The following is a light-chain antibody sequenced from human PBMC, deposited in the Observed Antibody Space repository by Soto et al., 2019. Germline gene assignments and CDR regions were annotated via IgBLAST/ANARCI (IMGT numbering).Light chain of an antibody. V-gene: IGKV4-1*01. CDR2: WAS. Sequence: DIVMTQSPDSLAVSLGERATINCKSSQSVLYSPNNKNYLAWYQQKPGQAPKLLIYWASTRESGVPDRFSGSGSGTDFTLTISSLQAEDVAVYYCQQYYTTPRTFGQGTKVEIK. CDR3: QQYYTTPRT. CDR1: QSVLYSPNNKNY. J-gene: IGKJ1*01.